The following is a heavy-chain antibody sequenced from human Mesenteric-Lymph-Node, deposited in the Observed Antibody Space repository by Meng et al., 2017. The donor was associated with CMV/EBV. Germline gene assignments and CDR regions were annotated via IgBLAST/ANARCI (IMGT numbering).Heavy chain of an antibody. V-gene: IGHV3-30*04. CDR1: GFTFSSYA. J-gene: IGHJ4*02. D-gene: IGHD2-2*01. Sequence: GESLKISCAASGFTFSSYAMHWVRQAPGKGLEWVAVISYDGSNKYYADSVKGRFTISRDNSKNTLYLQMNSLRAEDTAVYYCARETVAVPAVGDFWGQGTLVTVSS. CDR3: ARETVAVPAVGDF. CDR2: ISYDGSNK.